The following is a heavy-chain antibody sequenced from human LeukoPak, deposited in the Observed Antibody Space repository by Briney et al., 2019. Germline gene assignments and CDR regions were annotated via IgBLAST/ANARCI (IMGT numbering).Heavy chain of an antibody. CDR2: SGST. J-gene: IGHJ4*02. D-gene: IGHD3-10*01. Sequence: SETLSLTCTVSGYSISSGYYWGWIRQPPGKGLEWIGSGSTYYNPSLKSRVTISVDTSKNQFSLKLSSVTAADTAVYYCARQRGSDFDYWGQGTLVTVSS. CDR3: ARQRGSDFDY. V-gene: IGHV4-38-2*02. CDR1: GYSISSGYY.